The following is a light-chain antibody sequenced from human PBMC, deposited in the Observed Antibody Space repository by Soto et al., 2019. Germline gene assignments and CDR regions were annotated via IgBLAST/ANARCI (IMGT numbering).Light chain of an antibody. CDR2: AAS. Sequence: EIVLTQSPGTLSLSPGERATLSCRASQSVAKNYLAWYQQEAGQAPRLLFHAASNRATGIPDRFSGSGSGTDFTLTISRLEPEDFAVYYCHQYASSPQTFGQGTKVEIK. V-gene: IGKV3-20*01. J-gene: IGKJ1*01. CDR1: QSVAKNY. CDR3: HQYASSPQT.